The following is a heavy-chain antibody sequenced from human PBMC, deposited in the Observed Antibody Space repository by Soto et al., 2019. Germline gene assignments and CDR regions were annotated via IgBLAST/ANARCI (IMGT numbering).Heavy chain of an antibody. V-gene: IGHV1-69*13. J-gene: IGHJ6*02. CDR3: ARWRGGTAYYYYYGMDV. Sequence: GASVKVSCKASGATFSSYAISWVRQAPGQGLEWMGGIIPIFGTANYAQKFQGRVTITADESTSTAYMELSSLRSEDTAVYYCARWRGGTAYYYYYGMDVWGQGTTVTVSS. CDR1: GATFSSYA. CDR2: IIPIFGTA. D-gene: IGHD2-15*01.